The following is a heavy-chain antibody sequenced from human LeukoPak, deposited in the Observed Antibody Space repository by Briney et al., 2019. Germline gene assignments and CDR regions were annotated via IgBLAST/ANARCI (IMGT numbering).Heavy chain of an antibody. V-gene: IGHV6-1*01. J-gene: IGHJ4*02. CDR3: ARDSPIVQWLEGSYYFDY. Sequence: SQTLSLTCAISGDSVSSNSAAWNWIRQSPSRGLEWLGRTYYRSKWYNDYAVSVKSRITINPDTSKNQFSLQLNSVTPEDTAVYYCARDSPIVQWLEGSYYFDYWGQGTLVTVSS. CDR2: TYYRSKWYN. D-gene: IGHD6-19*01. CDR1: GDSVSSNSAA.